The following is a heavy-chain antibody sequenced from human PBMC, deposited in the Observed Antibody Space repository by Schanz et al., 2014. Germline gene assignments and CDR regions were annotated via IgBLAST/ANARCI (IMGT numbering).Heavy chain of an antibody. CDR2: IGTSGGT. J-gene: IGHJ4*02. Sequence: EVQLVESGGGLVKPGGSLRLSCAASGFTFSTHAMHWVRQAPGKGLEWVSTIGTSGGTNYAESVKGRFTISRDNSKNTLYLQMNSLRAEDTAVYFCAKIERNEDWGQGTLVTVSS. CDR3: AKIERNED. CDR1: GFTFSTHA. V-gene: IGHV3-23*04. D-gene: IGHD1-1*01.